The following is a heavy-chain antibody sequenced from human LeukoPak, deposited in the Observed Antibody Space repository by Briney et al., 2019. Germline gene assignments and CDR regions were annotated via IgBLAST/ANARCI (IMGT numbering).Heavy chain of an antibody. V-gene: IGHV3-33*01. Sequence: GGSLRLSCAASGFTFSSYGMHWVRQAPGKGRECVAAIWYDGSIQYYADSVKGRFTISRDNSKNTLYLQMDSLRAEYTAVYYCARAGYCSGGSCYGSDYWGQGTLVSVSS. D-gene: IGHD2-15*01. CDR2: IWYDGSIQ. J-gene: IGHJ4*02. CDR1: GFTFSSYG. CDR3: ARAGYCSGGSCYGSDY.